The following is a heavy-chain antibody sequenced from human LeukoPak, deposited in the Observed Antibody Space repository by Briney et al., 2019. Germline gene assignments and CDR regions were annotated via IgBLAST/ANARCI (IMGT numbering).Heavy chain of an antibody. CDR1: GFTFTNYG. Sequence: PGGSLRLSCAASGFTFTNYGLSWVRQAPGKGLEWVSVLYSGGTTYYADSVKGRFTISRDNSKNTLYLQMNSLRAEDTAVYYCAGRYDSSGYPLHWGQGTLVTVSS. J-gene: IGHJ4*02. CDR2: LYSGGTT. CDR3: AGRYDSSGYPLH. V-gene: IGHV3-53*01. D-gene: IGHD3-22*01.